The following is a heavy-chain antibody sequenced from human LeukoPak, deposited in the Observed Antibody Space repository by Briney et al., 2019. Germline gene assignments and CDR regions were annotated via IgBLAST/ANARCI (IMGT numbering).Heavy chain of an antibody. V-gene: IGHV3-23*01. CDR1: GFTFNSYA. D-gene: IGHD1-26*01. Sequence: GGSLRLSCAASGFTFNSYAMTWVRQAPEKGLEWVSSIIDSGISTYYGDSVKGRFTIARDNSKNTLYLQMNSLRAEDTAVYYCAKGSRGSYDYWGQGTLVTVSS. CDR2: IIDSGIST. J-gene: IGHJ4*02. CDR3: AKGSRGSYDY.